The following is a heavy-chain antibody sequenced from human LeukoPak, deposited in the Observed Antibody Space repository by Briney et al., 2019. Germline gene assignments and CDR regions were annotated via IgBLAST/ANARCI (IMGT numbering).Heavy chain of an antibody. V-gene: IGHV3-66*01. D-gene: IGHD3-22*01. CDR2: IYSGGST. J-gene: IGHJ6*03. CDR3: AKDGGNYYDAGGSYLMRSYMDV. CDR1: EFSVGSNY. Sequence: PGGSLRLSCAASEFSVGSNYMTWVRQAPGKGLEWVSLIYSGGSTYYADSVKGRFTISRDNSKNTLYLQMNSLRAEDTAVYYCAKDGGNYYDAGGSYLMRSYMDVWGKGTTVTVSS.